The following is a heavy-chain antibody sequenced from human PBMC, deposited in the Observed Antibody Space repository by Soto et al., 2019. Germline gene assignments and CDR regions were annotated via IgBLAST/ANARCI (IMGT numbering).Heavy chain of an antibody. D-gene: IGHD2-2*01. V-gene: IGHV3-74*03. CDR1: GFTVSSNY. Sequence: PGGSLRLSCAASGFTVSSNYVSWVRQAPGKGLEWVSRINTDGGSSAYADSVKGRFTISRDNAKNTLYLQMNGLRAEDTAVYYCAREAGYCSRTSCYRRAFDTWGQGTTVTVSS. J-gene: IGHJ3*02. CDR3: AREAGYCSRTSCYRRAFDT. CDR2: INTDGGSS.